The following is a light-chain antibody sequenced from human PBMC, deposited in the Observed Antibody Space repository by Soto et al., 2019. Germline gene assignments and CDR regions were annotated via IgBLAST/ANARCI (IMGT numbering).Light chain of an antibody. CDR1: SSDVGSYNF. CDR3: CSSADSSSVV. Sequence: QSVLTQPASVSGSPGQSITISCTGTSSDVGSYNFVSWYQQHPGKAPKFIIYEVSKRPSGVSNRFSGSKSGSTASLTISGLQDKDEAAYYYCSSADSSSVVFGGGTKLTVL. CDR2: EVS. V-gene: IGLV2-23*02. J-gene: IGLJ2*01.